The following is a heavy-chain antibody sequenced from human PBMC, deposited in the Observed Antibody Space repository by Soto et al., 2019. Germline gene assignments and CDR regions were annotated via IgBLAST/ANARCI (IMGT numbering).Heavy chain of an antibody. CDR2: INAGNGNT. CDR1: GYTFTSYA. J-gene: IGHJ4*02. Sequence: ASVKVSCKASGYTFTSYAMHWVRQAPGQRLEWMGWINAGNGNTKYSQKFQGRVTITRDTSASTAYMELSSLRSEDTAVYYCARGYCNNGVRYTPNDYWGQGTFVTFSS. CDR3: ARGYCNNGVRYTPNDY. D-gene: IGHD2-8*01. V-gene: IGHV1-3*01.